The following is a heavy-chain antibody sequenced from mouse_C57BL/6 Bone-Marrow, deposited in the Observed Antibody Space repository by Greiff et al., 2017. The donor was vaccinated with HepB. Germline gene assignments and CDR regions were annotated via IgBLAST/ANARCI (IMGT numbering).Heavy chain of an antibody. V-gene: IGHV1-4*01. CDR1: GYTFTSYT. J-gene: IGHJ2*01. D-gene: IGHD2-1*01. CDR3: ASYGNYDY. CDR2: INPSSGYT. Sequence: QVQLKQSGAELARPGASVKMSCKASGYTFTSYTMHWVKQRPGQGLEWIGYINPSSGYTKYNQKFKDKATLTADKSSSTASMQLSSLTSEDSAVYYCASYGNYDYWGQGTTLTVSS.